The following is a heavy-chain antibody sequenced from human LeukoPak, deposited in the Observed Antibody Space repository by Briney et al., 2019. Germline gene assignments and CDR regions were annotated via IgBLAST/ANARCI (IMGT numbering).Heavy chain of an antibody. J-gene: IGHJ4*02. CDR1: ALSSGNYA. CDR3: AKDLQHLVRTLSCDY. Sequence: GGSLRLSCAASALSSGNYAMHWVRHPQDRWLEWVAAISFDGSIEYYADSVKGRSTTSRDDSTSTLYLQMNSLRPEDTALYYCAKDLQHLVRTLSCDYWGEGTLGTVSS. V-gene: IGHV3-30*18. D-gene: IGHD6-13*01. CDR2: ISFDGSIE.